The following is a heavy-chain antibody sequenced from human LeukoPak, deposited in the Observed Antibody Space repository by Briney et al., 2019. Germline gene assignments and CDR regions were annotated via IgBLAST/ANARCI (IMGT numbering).Heavy chain of an antibody. J-gene: IGHJ6*02. D-gene: IGHD1-14*01. CDR1: GFTFSSNA. CDR2: IGGSGGNT. CDR3: AKGRTSYYSYAMDI. Sequence: GGYLRLSCAASGFTFSSNAMRWVRQAPGKGLEWVSGIGGSGGNTDYADSVKGRFTISRDNSKNTLCLQMNSLRAEDTAVYYCAKGRTSYYSYAMDIWGQGTTVTVSS. V-gene: IGHV3-23*01.